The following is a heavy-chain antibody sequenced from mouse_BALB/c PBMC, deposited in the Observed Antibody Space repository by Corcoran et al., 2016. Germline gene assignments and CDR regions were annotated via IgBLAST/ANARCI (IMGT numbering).Heavy chain of an antibody. CDR3: ARDGNYEDYYAMDY. J-gene: IGHJ4*01. CDR1: GYTFTSYV. CDR2: INPYNDGT. Sequence: EVQLQQSGPELVKPGASVKMSCKASGYTFTSYVMHWVKQKPGQGLEWIGYINPYNDGTKYNEKFKGKATLTSDKSSSTAYMELSSLTSEDSAVYYCARDGNYEDYYAMDYWGQGTSVTVSS. V-gene: IGHV1S136*01. D-gene: IGHD2-1*01.